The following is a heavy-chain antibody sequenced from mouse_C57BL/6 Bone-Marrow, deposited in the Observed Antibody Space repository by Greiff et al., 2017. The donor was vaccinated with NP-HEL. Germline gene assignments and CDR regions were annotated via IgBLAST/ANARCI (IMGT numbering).Heavy chain of an antibody. V-gene: IGHV5-16*01. Sequence: EVMLVESEGGLVQPGSSMKLSCTASGFTFSDYYMAWVRQVPEKGLEWVANINYDGSSTYYLDSLKRRFIISRDNAKNIRYLQMRSLKTEDTATYYCAREGGLRRRTCAMDYWGRGTSVTVSS. CDR3: AREGGLRRRTCAMDY. J-gene: IGHJ4*01. D-gene: IGHD2-4*01. CDR2: INYDGSST. CDR1: GFTFSDYY.